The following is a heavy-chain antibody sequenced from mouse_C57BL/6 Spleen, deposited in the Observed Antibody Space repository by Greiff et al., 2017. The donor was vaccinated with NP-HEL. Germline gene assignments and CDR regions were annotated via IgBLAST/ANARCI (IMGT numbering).Heavy chain of an antibody. CDR3: ARYYSYFDY. V-gene: IGHV1-59*01. D-gene: IGHD2-12*01. CDR2: IDPSDSYT. CDR1: GYTFTSYW. Sequence: QVQLQQPGAELVRPGTSVKLSCKASGYTFTSYWMHWVKQRPGQGLEWIGVIDPSDSYTNYNQKFKGKATLTVDTSSSTAYMQLSSLTSEDSAVYYCARYYSYFDYWGQGTTLTVSS. J-gene: IGHJ2*01.